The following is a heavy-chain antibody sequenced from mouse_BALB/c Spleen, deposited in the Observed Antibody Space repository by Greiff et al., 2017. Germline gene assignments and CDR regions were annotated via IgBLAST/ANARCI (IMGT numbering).Heavy chain of an antibody. J-gene: IGHJ2*01. CDR3: ARQITTARGSYFDY. CDR2: ISSGGGST. D-gene: IGHD1-2*01. V-gene: IGHV5-12-1*01. CDR1: GFAFSSYD. Sequence: EVKLMESGGGLVKPGGSLKLSCAASGFAFSSYDMSWVRQTPEKRLEWVAYISSGGGSTYYPDTVKGRFTISRDNAKNTLYLQMSSLKSEDTAMYYCARQITTARGSYFDYWGQGTTLTVSS.